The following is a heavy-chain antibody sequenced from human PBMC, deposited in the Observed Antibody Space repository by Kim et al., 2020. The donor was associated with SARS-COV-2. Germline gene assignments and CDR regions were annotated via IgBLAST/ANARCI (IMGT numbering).Heavy chain of an antibody. D-gene: IGHD1-26*01. J-gene: IGHJ4*02. V-gene: IGHV3-7*01. Sequence: DGRDKYFVDAGKGRFTNSRDNPKNSVYLQMSNLRAEDTAMYYCARDGRLHYWGQGTLVTVSS. CDR3: ARDGRLHY. CDR2: DGRDK.